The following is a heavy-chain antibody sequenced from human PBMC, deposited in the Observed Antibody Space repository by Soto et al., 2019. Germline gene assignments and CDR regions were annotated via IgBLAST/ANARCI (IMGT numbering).Heavy chain of an antibody. V-gene: IGHV5-10-1*01. J-gene: IGHJ4*02. CDR1: GYSFTSYW. Sequence: GESLKISCKGSGYSFTSYWISWVRQMPGKGLEWMGRIDPSDSYTNYSPSFQGHVTISADKSISTAYLQWSSLKASDTAVYYCTKPQPLHHGDYFPFDYWGQGALVTVSS. D-gene: IGHD4-17*01. CDR2: IDPSDSYT. CDR3: TKPQPLHHGDYFPFDY.